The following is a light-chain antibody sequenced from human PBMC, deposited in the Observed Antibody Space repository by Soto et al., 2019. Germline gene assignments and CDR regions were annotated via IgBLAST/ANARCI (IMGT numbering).Light chain of an antibody. V-gene: IGLV2-14*01. CDR3: SSYTSSSTRV. Sequence: QSALTQPASLSGSPGQSITISCAGTSSDIGGSKYVSWYQQHPGKAPKLIIYEVTYRPSGVSARFSGSKSGNTASLTVSGLQAEDEADYYCSSYTSSSTRVFGGGTKVTVL. J-gene: IGLJ2*01. CDR2: EVT. CDR1: SSDIGGSKY.